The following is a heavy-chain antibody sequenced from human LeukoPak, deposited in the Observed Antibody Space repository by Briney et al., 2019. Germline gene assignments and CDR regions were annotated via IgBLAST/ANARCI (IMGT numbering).Heavy chain of an antibody. D-gene: IGHD3-10*01. V-gene: IGHV3-30*18. Sequence: GGSLRLSCAASGFTFSSYGMHWVRQAPGKGLEWVAVISYDGSNKYYADSVKGRFTISRDNSKNTLYLQMNSLRVEDTAVYYCAKSVSITMVRGIDYWGQGTLVTVSS. CDR3: AKSVSITMVRGIDY. J-gene: IGHJ4*02. CDR1: GFTFSSYG. CDR2: ISYDGSNK.